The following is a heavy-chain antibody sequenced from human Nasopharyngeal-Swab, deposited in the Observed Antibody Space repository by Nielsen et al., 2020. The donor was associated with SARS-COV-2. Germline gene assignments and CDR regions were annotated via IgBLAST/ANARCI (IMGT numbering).Heavy chain of an antibody. Sequence: SVKVSCKASGGTFSSYAISWVRQAPGQGLEWMGGIIPIFGTANYAQKFQGRVTITADESTSTAYMELSSLRSEDTAVYYCARGGRVRFLEWSYYYYMDIWGKGTTVTVSS. CDR3: ARGGRVRFLEWSYYYYMDI. D-gene: IGHD3-3*01. J-gene: IGHJ6*03. CDR2: IIPIFGTA. V-gene: IGHV1-69*13. CDR1: GGTFSSYA.